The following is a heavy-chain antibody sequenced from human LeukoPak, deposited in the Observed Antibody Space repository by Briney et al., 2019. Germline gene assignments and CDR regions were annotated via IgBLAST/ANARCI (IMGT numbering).Heavy chain of an antibody. J-gene: IGHJ3*02. CDR2: IIPIFGTA. V-gene: IGHV1-69*06. CDR3: ARECPSCFSIAFDI. Sequence: GASVKVSCKASGGTFSSYAISWVRQAPGQGLEWMGGIIPIFGTANYAQKFQGRVTITEDKSTSTAYMELSSLRSEDTAVYYCARECPSCFSIAFDIWGQGTMVTVSS. CDR1: GGTFSSYA. D-gene: IGHD2-15*01.